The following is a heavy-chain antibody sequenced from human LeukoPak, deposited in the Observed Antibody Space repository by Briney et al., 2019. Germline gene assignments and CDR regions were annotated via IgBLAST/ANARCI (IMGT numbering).Heavy chain of an antibody. CDR3: ARADPNYDILTGYYSGWYFDL. CDR1: GFTFSSYG. CDR2: ISGSGGST. Sequence: GGSLRLSCAASGFTFSSYGMSWVRQAPGKGLEWVSAISGSGGSTYYADSVKGRLTISRDNSKNTLYLQMNSLRAEDTAVYYCARADPNYDILTGYYSGWYFDLWGRGTLVTASS. V-gene: IGHV3-23*01. J-gene: IGHJ2*01. D-gene: IGHD3-9*01.